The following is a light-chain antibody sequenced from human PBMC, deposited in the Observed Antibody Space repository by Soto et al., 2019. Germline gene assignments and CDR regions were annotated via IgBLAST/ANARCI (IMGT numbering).Light chain of an antibody. J-gene: IGKJ2*01. CDR1: QSVKSSY. V-gene: IGKV3-20*01. CDR3: QQYCSSPYT. Sequence: EIVLTQSPGTLSLSPGERATLSCRASQSVKSSYLAWYQQKPGQAPRLLIYGASSSATGIPDRFSGSGSGTDFTLTINRLEPKDFAVYYWQQYCSSPYTFGQGTKLEIK. CDR2: GAS.